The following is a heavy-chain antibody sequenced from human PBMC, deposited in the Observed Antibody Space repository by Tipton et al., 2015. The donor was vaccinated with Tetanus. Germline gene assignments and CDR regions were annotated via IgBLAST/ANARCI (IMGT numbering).Heavy chain of an antibody. D-gene: IGHD6-19*01. CDR1: GGSISNYY. CDR2: IYYTGRT. CDR3: ARIGWLQQNKPAFDI. J-gene: IGHJ3*02. V-gene: IGHV4-59*01. Sequence: TLSLTCTVSGGSISNYYWSWIRQPPGKRLEWIGYIYYTGRTDYNPSLKSRVTISLDTSKNQFSLKLSSVTAADTAVYYCARIGWLQQNKPAFDIWGQGTVVTVSS.